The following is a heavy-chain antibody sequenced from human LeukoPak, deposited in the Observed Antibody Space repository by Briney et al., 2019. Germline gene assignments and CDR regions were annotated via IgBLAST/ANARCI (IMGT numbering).Heavy chain of an antibody. V-gene: IGHV3-7*03. CDR1: GFTFSNFW. CDR3: ARKTGTTGEAFDY. CDR2: IKVDGSEK. J-gene: IGHJ4*02. D-gene: IGHD1-1*01. Sequence: GSLRLSCAASGFTFSNFWMSWVRQAPGKGLEGVANIKVDGSEKYYVDSVKGRFTISRDNAENSLYLQMNSLRAEDTAVYYCARKTGTTGEAFDYWGQGTQVTVSS.